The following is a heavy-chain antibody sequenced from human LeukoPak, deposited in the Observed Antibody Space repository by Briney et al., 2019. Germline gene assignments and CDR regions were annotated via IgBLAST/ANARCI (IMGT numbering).Heavy chain of an antibody. CDR2: IYHSGST. D-gene: IGHD3-10*01. CDR3: ARDGGVRGDPPYYYYTDV. Sequence: SETLSLTCTVSGYSISSGYYWGWVRQPPGKGLEWIGSIYHSGSTYYNPSLKSRVTISVDTSKNQFSLKLSSVTAADTAVYYCARDGGVRGDPPYYYYTDVWGKGTTVTVSS. J-gene: IGHJ6*03. CDR1: GYSISSGYY. V-gene: IGHV4-38-2*02.